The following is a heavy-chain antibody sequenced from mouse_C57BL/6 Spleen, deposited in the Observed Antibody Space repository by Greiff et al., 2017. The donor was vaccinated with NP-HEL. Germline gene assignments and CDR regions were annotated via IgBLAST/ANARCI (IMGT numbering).Heavy chain of an antibody. D-gene: IGHD1-1*01. CDR2: INPGSGGT. Sequence: QVQLQQSGAELVRPGTSVKVSCKASGYAFTNSLIEWVKQRPGQGLEWIGVINPGSGGTNYNEKFKGKATLTADKSSSTAYMQLSSLTSEDSAVYFCARSITTVVYFDYWGQGTTLTVSS. CDR3: ARSITTVVYFDY. CDR1: GYAFTNSL. V-gene: IGHV1-54*01. J-gene: IGHJ2*01.